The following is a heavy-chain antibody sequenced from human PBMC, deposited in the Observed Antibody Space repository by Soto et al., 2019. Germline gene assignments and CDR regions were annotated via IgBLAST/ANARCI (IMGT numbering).Heavy chain of an antibody. Sequence: GGSLRLSCTGSGFTFGDFGMSWFRQAPGKGLEWLSFIRSKGYGGTTESAASVRGRFITSRDDSKSIAYLQMNSLKTGDTAVYYCASLTSLSQEYYYGMDVWDQGTTVTVSS. CDR3: ASLTSLSQEYYYGMDV. CDR1: GFTFGDFG. CDR2: IRSKGYGGTT. J-gene: IGHJ6*02. V-gene: IGHV3-49*03. D-gene: IGHD2-2*01.